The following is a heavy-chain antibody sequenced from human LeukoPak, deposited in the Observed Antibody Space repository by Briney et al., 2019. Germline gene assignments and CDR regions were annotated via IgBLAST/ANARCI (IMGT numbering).Heavy chain of an antibody. D-gene: IGHD3-10*01. CDR1: GVTFSSYS. CDR3: ARGARLLWFGELLHFDY. V-gene: IGHV3-21*01. Sequence: GGSLRLSCAASGVTFSSYSMNWVRQAPGKGLEWVSSISSSSSYIYYADSVKGRFTISRDNAKNSLYLQMNSLRAEDTAVYYCARGARLLWFGELLHFDYWGQGTLVTVSS. J-gene: IGHJ4*02. CDR2: ISSSSSYI.